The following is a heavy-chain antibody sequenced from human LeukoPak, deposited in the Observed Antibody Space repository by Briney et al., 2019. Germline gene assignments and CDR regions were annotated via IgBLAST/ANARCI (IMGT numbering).Heavy chain of an antibody. V-gene: IGHV3-23*01. J-gene: IGHJ4*02. D-gene: IGHD1-26*01. CDR1: GFTFSSSA. Sequence: GGSLRLSCAASGFTFSSSAMSWVRQAPGKGLEWVSGISGSGSGGSTYYADSVKGRFTISRDNSKNTLYLQMNSLRAEDTAIYYCAKAGSIRFDYWGQGTLVTVSS. CDR3: AKAGSIRFDY. CDR2: ISGSGSGGST.